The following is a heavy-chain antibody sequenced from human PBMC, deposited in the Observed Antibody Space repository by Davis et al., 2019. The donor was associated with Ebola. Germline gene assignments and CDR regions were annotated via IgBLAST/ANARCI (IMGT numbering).Heavy chain of an antibody. V-gene: IGHV1-8*01. CDR3: ARGITMVRGRDWFDP. CDR1: GYTFTSYD. D-gene: IGHD3-10*01. CDR2: MNPNSGNT. J-gene: IGHJ5*02. Sequence: AASVKVSCKASGYTFTSYDINWVRQATGQGLEWMGWMNPNSGNTGYAQKFQGRVTMTRNTSISTAYMELSSLRSEDTAVYYCARGITMVRGRDWFDPWGQGTLVTVSS.